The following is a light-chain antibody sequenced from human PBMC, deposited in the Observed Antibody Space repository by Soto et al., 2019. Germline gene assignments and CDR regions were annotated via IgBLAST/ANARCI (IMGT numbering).Light chain of an antibody. CDR1: QDISNH. V-gene: IGKV1-33*01. CDR2: AAS. Sequence: DIQMTQSPSSLSASAGDRVTITCQASQDISNHLNWYQQKPGEAPKLLIYAASKLEEGVPSRFSGSGSETDFSFTINRLQPEDIAMYWRQHYGSLPYIFGQGTKVEIK. J-gene: IGKJ2*01. CDR3: QHYGSLPYI.